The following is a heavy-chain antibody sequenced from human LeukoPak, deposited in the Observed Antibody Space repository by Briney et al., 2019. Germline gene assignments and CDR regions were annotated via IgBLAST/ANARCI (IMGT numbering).Heavy chain of an antibody. CDR2: IYSTGST. Sequence: PSETLSLTCTVSGGSINRYYWSWIRQPAGKGLEWIGRIYSTGSTNYNPSLKSRVTMSVDTSKNHFSLKLNSVTAAGTAVYYCARHLGAQSLVAFDIWGQGTMVTVSS. CDR1: GGSINRYY. V-gene: IGHV4-4*07. CDR3: ARHLGAQSLVAFDI. J-gene: IGHJ3*02.